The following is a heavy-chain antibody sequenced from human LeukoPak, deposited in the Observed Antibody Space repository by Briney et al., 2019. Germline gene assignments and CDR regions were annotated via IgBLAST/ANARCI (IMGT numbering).Heavy chain of an antibody. V-gene: IGHV3-33*01. CDR3: ARADYGDYDFDY. D-gene: IGHD4-17*01. CDR1: GFTFSSYG. CDR2: IWYDGSNK. Sequence: GGSLRLSCAASGFTFSSYGMHWVRQAPGKGLEWVAVIWYDGSNKYYADSVKGRFTISRDNSKNTLYLQMNSLRAEDTAVYYCARADYGDYDFDYWGQGPLVTVSS. J-gene: IGHJ4*02.